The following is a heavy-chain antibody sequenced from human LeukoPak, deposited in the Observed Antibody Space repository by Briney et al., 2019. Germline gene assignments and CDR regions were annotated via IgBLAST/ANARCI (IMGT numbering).Heavy chain of an antibody. CDR2: INPNSGGT. Sequence: ASVPVSCQASGYTFTGYYIHWVGPATGQGLEWVGLINPNSGGTNSAQKFQGRVTMTRDTSVSTAYMDLSRLISDDTAVYYCAGSFGSGSYYHFDYWGQGTLVTVSS. V-gene: IGHV1-2*02. J-gene: IGHJ4*02. CDR3: AGSFGSGSYYHFDY. CDR1: GYTFTGYY. D-gene: IGHD3-10*01.